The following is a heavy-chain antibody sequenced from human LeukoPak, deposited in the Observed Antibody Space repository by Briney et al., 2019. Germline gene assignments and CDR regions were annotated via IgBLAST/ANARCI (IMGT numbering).Heavy chain of an antibody. Sequence: SVKVSCKASGGTFSSYAISWVRQAPGQGLEWMGRIIPIFGTANYAQKFQGRVTITTDESTSTAYMELSSLRSEDTAVYYCARHLPGTGDVAFDIWGQGTMVTVSS. CDR1: GGTFSSYA. CDR3: ARHLPGTGDVAFDI. V-gene: IGHV1-69*05. CDR2: IIPIFGTA. D-gene: IGHD1-1*01. J-gene: IGHJ3*02.